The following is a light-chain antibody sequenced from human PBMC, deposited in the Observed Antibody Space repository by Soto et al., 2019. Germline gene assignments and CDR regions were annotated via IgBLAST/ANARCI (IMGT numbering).Light chain of an antibody. J-gene: IGKJ1*01. CDR1: QSVLHSSNNKNY. Sequence: DIVMTQSPDALAVSLGERATINCKSSQSVLHSSNNKNYLAWYRQNPGQPPKLLIYWASTRESGVPDRFSGNGSATDFTLTISSLQAEDVAVYYCQQYFGPPQTFGQGTKVEIK. V-gene: IGKV4-1*01. CDR3: QQYFGPPQT. CDR2: WAS.